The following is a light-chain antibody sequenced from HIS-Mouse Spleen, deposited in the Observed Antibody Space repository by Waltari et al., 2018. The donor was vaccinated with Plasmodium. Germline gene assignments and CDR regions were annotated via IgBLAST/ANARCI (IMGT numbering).Light chain of an antibody. V-gene: IGLV3-25*03. CDR2: KDS. Sequence: SYELTQPPSVSVSPGQTARITCSGDALPKQYAYWYQQKPGQDPVLVIYKDSERPSGIPERFSGSSSGTTVTLTIRGVQAEDEADYYCQAWDSSTDYVFGTGTKVTVL. CDR1: ALPKQY. CDR3: QAWDSSTDYV. J-gene: IGLJ1*01.